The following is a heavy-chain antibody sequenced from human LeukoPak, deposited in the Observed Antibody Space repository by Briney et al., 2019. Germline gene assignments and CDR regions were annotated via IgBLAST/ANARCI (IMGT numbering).Heavy chain of an antibody. V-gene: IGHV3-23*01. J-gene: IGHJ4*02. CDR1: GFTFSSYG. Sequence: GGSLRLSCAASGFTFSSYGMSWVRQAPGKGLEWVSAISGSGGSTYYADSVKGRFTISRDNTKNTLYLQMNSLRAEDTAVYYCAKADYYDSSGYGYWGQGTLVTVSS. D-gene: IGHD3-22*01. CDR2: ISGSGGST. CDR3: AKADYYDSSGYGY.